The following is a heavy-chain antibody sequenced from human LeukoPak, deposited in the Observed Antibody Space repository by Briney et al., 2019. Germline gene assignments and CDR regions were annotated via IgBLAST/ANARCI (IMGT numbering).Heavy chain of an antibody. CDR3: ARVAGREGDDAFDI. J-gene: IGHJ3*02. D-gene: IGHD6-19*01. Sequence: GASVKVSCKAFGYTFTGYWMHWVRQAPGQGPEWMGVISPSGGSTIYAQKFKGRVTLTRDMSTSTDYLELSSLRSDDTAVYYCARVAGREGDDAFDIWGQGTMVTVSS. V-gene: IGHV1-46*01. CDR2: ISPSGGST. CDR1: GYTFTGYW.